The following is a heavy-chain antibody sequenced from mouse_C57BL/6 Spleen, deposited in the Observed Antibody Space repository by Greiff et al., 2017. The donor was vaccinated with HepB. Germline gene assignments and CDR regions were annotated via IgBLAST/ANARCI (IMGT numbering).Heavy chain of an antibody. D-gene: IGHD1-1*01. CDR1: GYSITSGYY. V-gene: IGHV3-6*01. J-gene: IGHJ3*01. CDR2: ISYDGSN. Sequence: EVQRVESGPGLVKPSQSLSLTCSVTGYSITSGYYWNWIRQFPGNKLEWMGYISYDGSNNYNPSLKNRISITRDTSKNQFFLKLNSVTTEDTATYYCARVYGSSLWFAYWGQGTLVTVSA. CDR3: ARVYGSSLWFAY.